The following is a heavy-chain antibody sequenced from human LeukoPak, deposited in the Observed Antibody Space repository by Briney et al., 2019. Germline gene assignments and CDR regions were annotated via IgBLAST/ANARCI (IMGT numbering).Heavy chain of an antibody. CDR2: ISSSSSSYI. V-gene: IGHV3-21*01. D-gene: IGHD6-19*01. Sequence: PGGSLRLSCAASGFTFSSYNMNWVRQAPGKGLEWVSSISSSSSSYIYYADSVKGRFTISRDNAKNSLYLQMNSLRVEDTAVFYCARQRWLDGAYYFDYWGQGTLVTVSS. CDR1: GFTFSSYN. J-gene: IGHJ4*02. CDR3: ARQRWLDGAYYFDY.